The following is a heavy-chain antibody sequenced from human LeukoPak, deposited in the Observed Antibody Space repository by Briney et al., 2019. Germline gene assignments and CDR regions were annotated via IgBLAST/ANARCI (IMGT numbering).Heavy chain of an antibody. J-gene: IGHJ4*02. Sequence: GGSLRLSCAASGFTFSSYAMHWVRQAPGKGLEWVAVISYDGSNKYYADSVKGRFTISRDNSKNTLYLQMNSLRAEDTAVYYCARGPAPLRFLEWLPDYWGQGTLVTVSS. CDR2: ISYDGSNK. D-gene: IGHD3-3*01. V-gene: IGHV3-30-3*01. CDR1: GFTFSSYA. CDR3: ARGPAPLRFLEWLPDY.